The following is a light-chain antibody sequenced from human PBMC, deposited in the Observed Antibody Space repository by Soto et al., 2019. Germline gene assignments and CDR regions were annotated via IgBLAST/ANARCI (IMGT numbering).Light chain of an antibody. J-gene: IGKJ2*01. Sequence: DIPMTQSPSTLSASAGDRVTITCWASQTISSWLAWYQQKPGKAPKLLIYDASTLASGPPSRFSGSGSGTEFTLTISSLQPDDFATCYCKHYNSYPYTFVQGAELEIK. V-gene: IGKV1-5*01. CDR2: DAS. CDR1: QTISSW. CDR3: KHYNSYPYT.